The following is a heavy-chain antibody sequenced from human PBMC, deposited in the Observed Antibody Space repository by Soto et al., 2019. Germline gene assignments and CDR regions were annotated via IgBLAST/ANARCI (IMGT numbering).Heavy chain of an antibody. CDR3: AGGIAAAGTDNWFDP. Sequence: EASVKVSCKASGYTFTSYGISWVRQAPGQGLEWMGWISAYNGNTNYAQKLQGRVTMTTDTSTSTAYMELRSLRSDDTAVYYCAGGIAAAGTDNWFDPWGQGTLVTVSS. CDR2: ISAYNGNT. CDR1: GYTFTSYG. J-gene: IGHJ5*02. V-gene: IGHV1-18*01. D-gene: IGHD6-13*01.